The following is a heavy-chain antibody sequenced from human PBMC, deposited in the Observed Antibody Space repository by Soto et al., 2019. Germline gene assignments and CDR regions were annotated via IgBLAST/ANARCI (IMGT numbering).Heavy chain of an antibody. CDR3: VKGGRKEQIVMMTPMIDAFDI. Sequence: HPGGSLRLSCSVSGLTFSIYAMNWDRQAPGKGLEYVSVISSNGYKTYYADSVKGRFTISRDNSRNTLYLQMSSLRAEDTAVYYCVKGGRKEQIVMMTPMIDAFDIWGQGTKVTVSS. D-gene: IGHD2-21*02. CDR1: GLTFSIYA. J-gene: IGHJ3*02. CDR2: ISSNGYKT. V-gene: IGHV3-64D*08.